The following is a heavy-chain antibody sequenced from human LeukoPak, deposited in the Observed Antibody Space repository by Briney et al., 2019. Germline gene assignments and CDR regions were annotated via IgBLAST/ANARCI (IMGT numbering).Heavy chain of an antibody. J-gene: IGHJ5*02. V-gene: IGHV4-39*01. CDR3: ARQLCSGGACYGRYWFDP. CDR2: IYHSGNT. CDR1: GGSISSSDYY. D-gene: IGHD2-15*01. Sequence: SETLSLTCIVSGGSISSSDYYWGWIRQPPGKGLEWIGTIYHSGNTYYNPSLKSRVTISGDTSRNQFSLRVSPVTATDTAAYFCARQLCSGGACYGRYWFDPWGQGTLVTVSS.